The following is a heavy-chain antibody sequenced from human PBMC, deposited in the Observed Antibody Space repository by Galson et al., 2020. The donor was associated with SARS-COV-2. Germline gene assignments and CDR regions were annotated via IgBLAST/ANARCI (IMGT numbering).Heavy chain of an antibody. V-gene: IGHV3-11*01. D-gene: IGHD3-3*01. J-gene: IGHJ6*02. CDR1: GFTFSDYY. CDR3: ARDYSSITMFGVVTKYGMDV. CDR2: ISSSRSTI. Sequence: TGESLRLSCTASGFTFSDYYISWIRQPPAEGLERVSYISSSRSTIYYADSAKGRSTISRDNAKNSLYLQMHSLRAEDTAVYYCARDYSSITMFGVVTKYGMDVWGQGTTVTVSS.